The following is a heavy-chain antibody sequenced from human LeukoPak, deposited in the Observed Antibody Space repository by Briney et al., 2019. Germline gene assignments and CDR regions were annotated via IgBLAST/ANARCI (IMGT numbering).Heavy chain of an antibody. J-gene: IGHJ4*02. CDR3: AREYCSGGSCYNADY. CDR2: ISTYNGDT. V-gene: IGHV1-18*01. D-gene: IGHD2-15*01. Sequence: ASVKVSCKASGYTFTTFGISWVRQAPGRGLEWMGWISTYNGDTHYAQKLQGRVTMTTDTSTSTAYMELRSLRSDDTAVYYCAREYCSGGSCYNADYWGQGTLVTVSS. CDR1: GYTFTTFG.